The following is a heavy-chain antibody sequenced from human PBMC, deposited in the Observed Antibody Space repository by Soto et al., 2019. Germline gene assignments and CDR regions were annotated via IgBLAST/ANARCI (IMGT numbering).Heavy chain of an antibody. J-gene: IGHJ4*02. CDR3: AREGYYVSGSHLFDY. CDR1: GGSISSGGYY. D-gene: IGHD3-10*01. Sequence: SETLSLTCTVSGGSISSGGYYWSWIRQHPGKGLEWIGYIYYSGSTYYNPSLKSRVTISVDTSKNQFSLKLSSVTAAATAVYYCAREGYYVSGSHLFDYWGQEALVPVSS. CDR2: IYYSGST. V-gene: IGHV4-31*03.